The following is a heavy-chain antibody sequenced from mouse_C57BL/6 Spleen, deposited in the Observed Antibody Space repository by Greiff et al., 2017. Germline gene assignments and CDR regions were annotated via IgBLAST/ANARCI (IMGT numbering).Heavy chain of an antibody. J-gene: IGHJ2*01. V-gene: IGHV1-26*01. Sequence: EVQLQQSGPELVKPGASVKISCKASGYTFTDYYMNWVKQSHGKSLEWIGDINPNNGGTSYNQKFKGKATLTVDKSSSTAYMELRSLTSEDSAVYYCARWGANWDGFFDYWGQGTTLTVSS. D-gene: IGHD4-1*01. CDR1: GYTFTDYY. CDR3: ARWGANWDGFFDY. CDR2: INPNNGGT.